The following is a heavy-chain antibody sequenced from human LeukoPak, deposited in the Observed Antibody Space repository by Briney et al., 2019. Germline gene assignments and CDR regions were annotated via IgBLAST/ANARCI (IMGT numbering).Heavy chain of an antibody. CDR1: GFIFSTYS. J-gene: IGHJ3*02. CDR3: AKDIPSDTSRWYVKGAFDM. D-gene: IGHD6-13*01. CDR2: FNSASGTI. V-gene: IGHV3-48*01. Sequence: AGGSLRLSCAASGFIFSTYSMNWVRQAPGKGLEWISYFNSASGTISYADSVKGRFTISRDNPKNTLYLQMNSLRREDTAVYYCAKDIPSDTSRWYVKGAFDMWGQGTMVTVSS.